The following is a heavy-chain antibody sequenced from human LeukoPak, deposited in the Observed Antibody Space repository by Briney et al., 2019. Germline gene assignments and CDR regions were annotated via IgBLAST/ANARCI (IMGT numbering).Heavy chain of an antibody. CDR2: IKSKTDGGTT. CDR3: TTGVRLPHPPD. CDR1: GFTFGNAW. J-gene: IGHJ4*02. D-gene: IGHD3-10*01. Sequence: PGGSLRLSCAASGFTFGNAWMSWVRQAPGKGLEWVGRIKSKTDGGTTDYAAPVKGRFTISRDDSKNTLYLQMNSPKTEDTAVYYCTTGVRLPHPPDWGQGTLVTVSS. V-gene: IGHV3-15*01.